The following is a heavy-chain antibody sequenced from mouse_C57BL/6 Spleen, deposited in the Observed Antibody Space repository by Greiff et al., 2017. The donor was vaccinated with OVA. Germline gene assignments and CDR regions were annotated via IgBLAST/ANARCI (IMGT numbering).Heavy chain of an antibody. J-gene: IGHJ2*01. Sequence: QVQLKQSGAELMKPGASVKLSCKATGYTFTGYWIEWVKQRPGHGLEWIGEILPGSGSTNYNEKFKGKATFTADTSSNTAYMQLSSLTTEDSAIYYCAGWQDPNPVVATRYFDYWGQGTTLTVSS. CDR3: AGWQDPNPVVATRYFDY. V-gene: IGHV1-9*01. D-gene: IGHD1-1*01. CDR1: GYTFTGYW. CDR2: ILPGSGST.